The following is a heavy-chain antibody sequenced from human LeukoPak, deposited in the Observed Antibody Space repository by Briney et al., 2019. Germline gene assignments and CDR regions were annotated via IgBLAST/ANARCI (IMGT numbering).Heavy chain of an antibody. CDR3: ASSSSGWFQRTMDY. Sequence: ASVKVSCKASGYTFTSYGISWVRQAPGQGLEWMGWISAYNGNTNYAQKLQGRVTMTTDISTSTAYMELRSLRSDDTAVYYCASSSSGWFQRTMDYWGQGTLVTVSS. J-gene: IGHJ4*02. CDR1: GYTFTSYG. D-gene: IGHD6-19*01. CDR2: ISAYNGNT. V-gene: IGHV1-18*01.